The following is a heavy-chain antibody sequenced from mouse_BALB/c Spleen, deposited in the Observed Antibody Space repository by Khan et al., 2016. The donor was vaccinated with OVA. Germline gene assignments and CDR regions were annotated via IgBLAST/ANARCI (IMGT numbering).Heavy chain of an antibody. J-gene: IGHJ3*01. V-gene: IGHV9-3-1*01. Sequence: QIQLVQSGPELKKPGETVKISCKASGYTLTNYGMNWVKQAPGKGLKWMGWINTYTGEPTFADDFKGRFAFSLETSASTAYLQINNLKNEDTDKYFCARSNGNYWFAYWGQGTLVTVSA. CDR1: GYTLTNYG. CDR2: INTYTGEP. CDR3: ARSNGNYWFAY. D-gene: IGHD2-1*01.